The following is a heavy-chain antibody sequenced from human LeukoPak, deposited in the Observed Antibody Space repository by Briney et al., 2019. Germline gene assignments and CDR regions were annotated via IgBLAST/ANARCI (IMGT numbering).Heavy chain of an antibody. J-gene: IGHJ4*02. CDR1: GFTFSNAW. Sequence: GGSLRLSCAASGFTFSNAWMSWVRQAPGKGLEWVGRIKSKTDGGTTDYAAPVKGRFTISRDDSKNRLYRQMNSLKTEAPAVYYCTTAPGNLDFANWGQETLSPSPQ. D-gene: IGHD4-23*01. V-gene: IGHV3-15*01. CDR2: IKSKTDGGTT. CDR3: TTAPGNLDFAN.